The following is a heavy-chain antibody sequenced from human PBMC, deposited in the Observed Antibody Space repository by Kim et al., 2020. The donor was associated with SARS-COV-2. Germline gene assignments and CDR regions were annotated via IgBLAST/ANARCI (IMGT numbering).Heavy chain of an antibody. V-gene: IGHV3-7*01. CDR3: AREYYSGGSCYGSDY. J-gene: IGHJ4*02. Sequence: GGSLRLSCAVSGFTFSSYWMSWVRQAPGKGLDWVANIKKDGSAKYYVDSVKGRFTISRDNAKNSLYLQLNSLRGEDTAVYYCAREYYSGGSCYGSDYWGRGTLVTVSS. CDR1: GFTFSSYW. D-gene: IGHD2-15*01. CDR2: IKKDGSAK.